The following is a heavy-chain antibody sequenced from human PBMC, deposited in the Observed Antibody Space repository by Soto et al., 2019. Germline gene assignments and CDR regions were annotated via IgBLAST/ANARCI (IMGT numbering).Heavy chain of an antibody. CDR2: IWYDGSNK. D-gene: IGHD6-19*01. CDR1: GFTFSSYG. V-gene: IGHV3-33*01. Sequence: PGGSLRLSCAASGFTFSSYGMHWVRQAPGKGLEWVAVIWYDGSNKYYADSVKGRFTISRDNSKNTLYLQMNSLRAEDTAVYYCVTKVIAVAGSSGVQTDYWGQGTLVTVS. J-gene: IGHJ4*02. CDR3: VTKVIAVAGSSGVQTDY.